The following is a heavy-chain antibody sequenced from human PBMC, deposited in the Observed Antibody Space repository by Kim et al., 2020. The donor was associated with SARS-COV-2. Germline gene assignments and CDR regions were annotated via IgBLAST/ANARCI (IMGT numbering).Heavy chain of an antibody. Sequence: YYHPSLKSRVTISVDTSKNQFPLKRSSVTAADTAVYYCARSSSGAGYFDYWGQGTLVTVSS. CDR3: ARSSSGAGYFDY. D-gene: IGHD7-27*01. V-gene: IGHV4-39*01. J-gene: IGHJ4*02.